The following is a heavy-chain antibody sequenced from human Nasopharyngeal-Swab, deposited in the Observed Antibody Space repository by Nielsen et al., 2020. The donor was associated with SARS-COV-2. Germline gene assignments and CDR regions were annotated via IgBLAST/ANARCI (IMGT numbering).Heavy chain of an antibody. D-gene: IGHD1-26*01. CDR3: AKGLRVGSAYYFYYYMDV. Sequence: SLKISCATSGFTFRIYGMHWVRQAPGKGLEWVAVTSFDGSNKSYADSVKGRFTISKDYAQNTLYLHMNSLRAEDTAVYYCAKGLRVGSAYYFYYYMDVWGKGTTVTVSS. J-gene: IGHJ6*03. V-gene: IGHV3-30*05. CDR1: GFTFRIYG. CDR2: TSFDGSNK.